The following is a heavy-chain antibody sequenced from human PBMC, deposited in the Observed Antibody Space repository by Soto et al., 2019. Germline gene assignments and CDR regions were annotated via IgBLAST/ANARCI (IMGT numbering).Heavy chain of an antibody. CDR1: GFSFRNYA. D-gene: IGHD3-10*01. CDR2: LTGSSSNI. J-gene: IGHJ4*02. Sequence: EVQLLESGGGLVQPGGSLRLSCAASGFSFRNYAMSWVRQAPGKGLEWISTLTGSSSNIYYADSVKGRFAISRDNSRNTLYLQMNSLPADDTAVYYCANGRATYGLLTHDYWGQGTLVTVSS. CDR3: ANGRATYGLLTHDY. V-gene: IGHV3-23*01.